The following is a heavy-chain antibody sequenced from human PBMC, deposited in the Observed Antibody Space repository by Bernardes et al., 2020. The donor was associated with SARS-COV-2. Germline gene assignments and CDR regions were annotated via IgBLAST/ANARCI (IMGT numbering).Heavy chain of an antibody. D-gene: IGHD3-22*01. V-gene: IGHV4-34*01. CDR1: GGSFSGYY. J-gene: IGHJ6*02. CDR3: ASAYYQNSSGHPGRDYYYYGMDV. CDR2: INHSGST. Sequence: SETLSLTCAVYGGSFSGYYWSWIRKPPGKGLEWIGEINHSGSTNYNPSLKSRVIISVDTSKNQFSLKLSSVTAADTAVYYCASAYYQNSSGHPGRDYYYYGMDVWGQGTTVTVS.